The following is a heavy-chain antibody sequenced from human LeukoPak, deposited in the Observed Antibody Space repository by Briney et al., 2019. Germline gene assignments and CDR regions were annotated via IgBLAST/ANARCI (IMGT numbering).Heavy chain of an antibody. J-gene: IGHJ5*02. Sequence: SETLSLTCSVSGGSIRGYYWNWIRQPPGKGLEWIGYIYYSGSTNYNPSLKSRVTISVDKSKRQFPLNLTSVTAADTAVYYCARGGDYCNSFDPWGQGTLVSVSS. CDR1: GGSIRGYY. V-gene: IGHV4-59*01. D-gene: IGHD4-17*01. CDR3: ARGGDYCNSFDP. CDR2: IYYSGST.